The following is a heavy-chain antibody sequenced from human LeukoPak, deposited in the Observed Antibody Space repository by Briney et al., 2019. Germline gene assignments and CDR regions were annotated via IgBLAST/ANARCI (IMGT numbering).Heavy chain of an antibody. CDR2: IYYSGST. D-gene: IGHD1-26*01. V-gene: IGHV4-39*01. CDR3: ARQWELLGEDY. Sequence: PSETLSLTCTVSGGSISSSSYYWGWIRQPPGKGLEWIGSIYYSGSTYYNPSLKSRVTISVDTSKNQFSLKLSSVTAADTAVYYCARQWELLGEDYWGQGTLVTVSS. CDR1: GGSISSSSYY. J-gene: IGHJ4*02.